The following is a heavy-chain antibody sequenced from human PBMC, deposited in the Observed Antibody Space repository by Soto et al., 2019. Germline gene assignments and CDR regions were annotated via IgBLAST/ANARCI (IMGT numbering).Heavy chain of an antibody. D-gene: IGHD1-1*01. CDR3: ASKPQNWNIWMVY. CDR1: GGSISSGDYY. Sequence: SETLSLTCTVSGGSISSGDYYWSWIRQPPGKGLECIGYIYYCGNTYYNPSLKSRVTISLDTSKNQFSLKLNSVTAADTAVYYCASKPQNWNIWMVYWGPGILVTVSS. CDR2: IYYCGNT. V-gene: IGHV4-30-4*01. J-gene: IGHJ4*02.